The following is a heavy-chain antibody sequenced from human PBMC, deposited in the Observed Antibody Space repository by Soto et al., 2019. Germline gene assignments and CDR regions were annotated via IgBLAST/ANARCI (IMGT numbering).Heavy chain of an antibody. J-gene: IGHJ4*02. CDR3: ARDLQGSGIDY. V-gene: IGHV1-2*04. Sequence: ASVKVSCKASGYTFTGYYMHWVRQAPGQGLEWMGWISPNSGGTNYAQKFQGWVTMTRDTSISTAYMELSRLRSDDTAVYYCARDLQGSGIDYWGQGTLVTVSS. D-gene: IGHD2-15*01. CDR2: ISPNSGGT. CDR1: GYTFTGYY.